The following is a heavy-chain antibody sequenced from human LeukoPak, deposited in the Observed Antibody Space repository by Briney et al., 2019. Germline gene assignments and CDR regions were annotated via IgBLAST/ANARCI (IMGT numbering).Heavy chain of an antibody. V-gene: IGHV4-4*07. CDR3: ARRIASSGQGFDH. CDR2: IFSSGST. D-gene: IGHD6-13*01. Sequence: SETLSLTCTVSGGSISSYYWSWIRQPAGKGLEWIGRIFSSGSTNYNPSLKSRVTISVDMSKSQFSLKLNSVTAADTAVYYCARRIASSGQGFDHWGQGTLVTVSS. J-gene: IGHJ4*02. CDR1: GGSISSYY.